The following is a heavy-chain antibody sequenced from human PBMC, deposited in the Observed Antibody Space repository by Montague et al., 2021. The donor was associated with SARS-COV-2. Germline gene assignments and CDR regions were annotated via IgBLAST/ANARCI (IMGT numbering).Heavy chain of an antibody. CDR1: GGSISSSSYY. D-gene: IGHD3-3*01. Sequence: SETLSLTRTVSGGSISSSSYYWGWIRQPPGKGREWIGSIYYSGSTYYNLSLKSRVTISVDTSKNQFSLKLSSVTAADTAVYYCARHVPIYLTPANAFDIWGQGTLVTVSS. CDR3: ARHVPIYLTPANAFDI. J-gene: IGHJ3*02. CDR2: IYYSGST. V-gene: IGHV4-39*01.